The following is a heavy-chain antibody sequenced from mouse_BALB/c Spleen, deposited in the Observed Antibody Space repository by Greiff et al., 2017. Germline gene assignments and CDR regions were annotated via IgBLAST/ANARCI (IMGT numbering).Heavy chain of an antibody. CDR2: IWAGGST. CDR3: ARDFSSGYLFDY. CDR1: GFSLTRYG. Sequence: QVQLKESGPGLVAPSQSLSITCTVSGFSLTRYGVHWVRQPPGKGLEWLGVIWAGGSTNYNSALMSRLSISKDNSKSQVFLKMNSLQTDDTAMYYCARDFSSGYLFDYWGQGTTLTVSS. V-gene: IGHV2-9*02. J-gene: IGHJ2*01. D-gene: IGHD3-1*01.